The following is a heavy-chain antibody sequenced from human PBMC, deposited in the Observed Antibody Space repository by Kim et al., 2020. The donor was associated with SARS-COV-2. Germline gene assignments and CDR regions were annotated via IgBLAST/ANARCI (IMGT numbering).Heavy chain of an antibody. D-gene: IGHD3-10*01. J-gene: IGHJ6*02. Sequence: SETLSLTCAVYGGSFSGYYWSWIRQPPGKGLEWIGEINHSGSTNYNPSLKSRVTISVDTSKNQFSLKLSSVTAADTAVYYCARGQSFGFYYYGMDVWGQGTTVTVSS. CDR1: GGSFSGYY. CDR3: ARGQSFGFYYYGMDV. V-gene: IGHV4-34*01. CDR2: INHSGST.